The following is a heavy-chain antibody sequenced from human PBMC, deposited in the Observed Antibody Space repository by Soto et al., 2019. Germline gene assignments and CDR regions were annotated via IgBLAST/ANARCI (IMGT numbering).Heavy chain of an antibody. J-gene: IGHJ3*02. CDR1: GGSISSYY. CDR3: ARMAHYEDRTNNAFDI. CDR2: IYYSGST. D-gene: IGHD4-17*01. Sequence: QVQLQESGPGLVKPSETLSLTCTVSGGSISSYYWNWIRQPPGKGLEWIGYIYYSGSTNYNPSLKSRVTISVDTSKNQCSLKLSSVTAADTAVYYCARMAHYEDRTNNAFDIWGQGTMVTVSS. V-gene: IGHV4-59*08.